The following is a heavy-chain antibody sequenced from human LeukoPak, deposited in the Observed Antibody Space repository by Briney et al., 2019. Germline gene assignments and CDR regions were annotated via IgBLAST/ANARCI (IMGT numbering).Heavy chain of an antibody. J-gene: IGHJ4*02. CDR2: INPNSGGT. Sequence: LRASVKVSCKASGGTFSSYAISWVRQAPGQGLEWMGWINPNSGGTNYAQKFQGRVTMTRDTSISTAYMELSRLRSDDTAVYYCARDHCSNDFCTIDYWGQGTLVTVSS. CDR1: GGTFSSYA. D-gene: IGHD3-3*01. V-gene: IGHV1-2*02. CDR3: ARDHCSNDFCTIDY.